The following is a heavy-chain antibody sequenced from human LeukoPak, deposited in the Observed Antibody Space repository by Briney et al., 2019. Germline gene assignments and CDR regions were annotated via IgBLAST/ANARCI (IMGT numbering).Heavy chain of an antibody. V-gene: IGHV3-30-3*01. CDR2: ISYEGSNK. CDR1: GVTFSSYA. D-gene: IGHD4-11*01. CDR3: AKDLGMTTVTTLRPGGMDV. Sequence: GRSLRLSCAASGVTFSSYAMHWVRQAPGKGRERVADISYEGSNKYYADSVKGRFTISRYNSKNTLYLQMNSLRAEDTAVYYCAKDLGMTTVTTLRPGGMDVWGQGTTVTVSS. J-gene: IGHJ6*02.